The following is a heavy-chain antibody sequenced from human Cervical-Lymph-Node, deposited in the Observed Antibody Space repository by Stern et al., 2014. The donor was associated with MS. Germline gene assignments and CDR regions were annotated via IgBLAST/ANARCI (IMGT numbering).Heavy chain of an antibody. Sequence: QLQLQESGPGLVKPSETLSLTCTVSGGSISSSSYYWGWIRQPPGKGLEWIVSIYYSGSTSYTPPLKGRFTISVDTAKNQFSLKLRSVTAADTAVYYCATGITDSYYFDYWGQGTLVTVSS. CDR1: GGSISSSSYY. D-gene: IGHD1-14*01. J-gene: IGHJ4*02. CDR2: IYYSGST. CDR3: ATGITDSYYFDY. V-gene: IGHV4-39*01.